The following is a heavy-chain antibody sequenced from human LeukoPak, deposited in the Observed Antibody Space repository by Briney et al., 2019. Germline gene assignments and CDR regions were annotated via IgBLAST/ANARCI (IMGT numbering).Heavy chain of an antibody. J-gene: IGHJ4*02. D-gene: IGHD5-18*01. Sequence: SETLSLTCTVSGGSISSIGYYWGWIRQPPEKGLEGIGSMYYSGATYYNPSLKSRVTISVDTSKNQFSLKLSSVSAADTAVYYCARHRGNSYGPIDYWGQGTLVTVSS. CDR3: ARHRGNSYGPIDY. CDR1: GGSISSIGYY. V-gene: IGHV4-39*01. CDR2: MYYSGAT.